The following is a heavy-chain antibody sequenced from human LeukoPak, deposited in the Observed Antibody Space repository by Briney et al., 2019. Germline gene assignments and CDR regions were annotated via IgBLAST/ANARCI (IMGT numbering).Heavy chain of an antibody. J-gene: IGHJ6*02. Sequence: GGSLRLSCAASGFTFSNAWMSWVRQAPGKGLEWVGRIKSKTDGGTTDYAAPVKGRLTISRDDSKNTLYLQMNSLKTEDTAVYYCTTLDIVVVPAAIQHYYGMDVWGQGTTVTVSS. D-gene: IGHD2-2*02. CDR2: IKSKTDGGTT. CDR1: GFTFSNAW. CDR3: TTLDIVVVPAAIQHYYGMDV. V-gene: IGHV3-15*01.